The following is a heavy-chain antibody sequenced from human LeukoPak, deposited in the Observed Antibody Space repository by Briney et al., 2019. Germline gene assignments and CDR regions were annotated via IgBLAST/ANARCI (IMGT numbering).Heavy chain of an antibody. CDR3: AKETALDGDYSFDY. D-gene: IGHD4-17*01. CDR1: GYTLTELS. CDR2: FDPEDGET. J-gene: IGHJ4*02. V-gene: IGHV1-24*01. Sequence: ASVKVSCKVSGYTLTELSMHWVRQAPGKGLEWMGGFDPEDGETIYAQKFQGGVTMTRDTSISTAYMELSRLRSDDTAVYYCAKETALDGDYSFDYWGQGTLVTVSS.